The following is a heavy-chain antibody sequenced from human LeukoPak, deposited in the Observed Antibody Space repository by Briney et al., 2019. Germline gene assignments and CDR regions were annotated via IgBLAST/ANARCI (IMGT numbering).Heavy chain of an antibody. CDR1: GGSISSYY. J-gene: IGHJ4*02. V-gene: IGHV4-59*01. D-gene: IGHD3-16*01. Sequence: PSETLSLTCTVSGGSISSYYWSWIRQPPGKGLEWIGYIYYSGSTNYNPSLKSRVTISVDTSKNQFSLKLSSVTAADTAVYYCAREDEGGYYFDYWGQGTLVTVSS. CDR2: IYYSGST. CDR3: AREDEGGYYFDY.